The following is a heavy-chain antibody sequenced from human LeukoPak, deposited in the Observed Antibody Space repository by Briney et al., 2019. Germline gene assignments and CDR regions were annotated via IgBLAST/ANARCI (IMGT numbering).Heavy chain of an antibody. J-gene: IGHJ4*02. V-gene: IGHV4-34*01. CDR3: AKTGDGSGWPYDY. Sequence: PSETLSLTCAVYGGSFSGYYWSWIRQPPGKGLEWIGEINHSGSTNYNPSLKSRVTISVDTSKNQFSLKLSSVTAADTAVYYCAKTGDGSGWPYDYRGQGTLVTVSS. CDR1: GGSFSGYY. CDR2: INHSGST. D-gene: IGHD6-19*01.